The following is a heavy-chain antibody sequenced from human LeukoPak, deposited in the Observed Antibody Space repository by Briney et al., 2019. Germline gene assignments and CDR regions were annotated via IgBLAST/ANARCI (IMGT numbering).Heavy chain of an antibody. Sequence: PSETVSLTCTVSGGSISSYYWSWIRQPPGKGLEWIGYIYHSGSTDYNPSLKSRVTISVDTAKSQFSLKWTSVTAADTAVYDCATLTTVVTAYYFDYWGQGTLVTVSS. J-gene: IGHJ4*02. D-gene: IGHD4-23*01. CDR1: GGSISSYY. CDR3: ATLTTVVTAYYFDY. CDR2: IYHSGST. V-gene: IGHV4-4*09.